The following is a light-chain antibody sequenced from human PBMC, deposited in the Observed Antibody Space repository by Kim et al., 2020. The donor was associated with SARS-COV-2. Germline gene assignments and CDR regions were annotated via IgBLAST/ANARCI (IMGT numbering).Light chain of an antibody. V-gene: IGKV3-15*01. Sequence: VSPGERAALACRASQSVSSNLAWYQQKPGQAPRLLIYGASTRATGIPARFSGSGSGTEFTLTISSLQSEDFAVYYCQQYNNWLGTFGQGTKLEI. CDR3: QQYNNWLGT. CDR1: QSVSSN. CDR2: GAS. J-gene: IGKJ2*01.